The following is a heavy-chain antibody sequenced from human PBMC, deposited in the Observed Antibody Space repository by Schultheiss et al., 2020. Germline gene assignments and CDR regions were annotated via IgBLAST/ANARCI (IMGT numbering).Heavy chain of an antibody. CDR2: ISSSSSYI. J-gene: IGHJ6*02. CDR3: ARGPTNYYYGMDV. V-gene: IGHV3-21*01. Sequence: GESLKISCAASGFTFSSYSMNWVRQAPGKGLEWVSSISSSSSYIYYADSVKGRFTISRDNAKNSLYLQMNSLRAEDTAVYYCARGPTNYYYGMDVWGQGTTVNVSS. CDR1: GFTFSSYS.